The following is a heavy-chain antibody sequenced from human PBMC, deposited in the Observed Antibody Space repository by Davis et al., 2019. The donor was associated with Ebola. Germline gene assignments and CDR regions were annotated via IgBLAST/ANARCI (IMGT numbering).Heavy chain of an antibody. CDR3: ASSRATRSYYFDY. D-gene: IGHD5-12*01. Sequence: GESLKISCAASGFTFSSYSMNWVRQAPGKGLEWASYISSSSSTIYYADSVTGRFTISRDNAKNSLYLQMNSLRDEDTAVYYCASSRATRSYYFDYWGQGTLVTVSS. J-gene: IGHJ4*02. V-gene: IGHV3-48*02. CDR1: GFTFSSYS. CDR2: ISSSSSTI.